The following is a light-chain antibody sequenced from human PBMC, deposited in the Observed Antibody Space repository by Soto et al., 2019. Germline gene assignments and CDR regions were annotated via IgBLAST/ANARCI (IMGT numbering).Light chain of an antibody. CDR3: QQSFSIPIS. CDR2: AAA. V-gene: IGKV1-39*01. Sequence: QLTHSPSSLSASVGDRVTITCRASQSITSYLNWYQQKPGKAPKLLIYAAASLQSGVPSRFSGSGSGTEFTLTISSLQPEDSATYYCQQSFSIPISFGQGTRLDI. CDR1: QSITSY. J-gene: IGKJ5*01.